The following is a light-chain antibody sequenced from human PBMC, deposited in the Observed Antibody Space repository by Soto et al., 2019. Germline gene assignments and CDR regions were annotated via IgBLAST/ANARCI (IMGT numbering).Light chain of an antibody. V-gene: IGLV2-8*01. CDR2: EVT. J-gene: IGLJ3*02. Sequence: QSALTQPPSASGSPGQSATISCTGTSSDVGAYNYVSWYQQHPGKAPKLMIYEVTKRPSGVPDRFSGSKSGNTASLTVSGLLAEEDADYYCSSHAGINNVVFGGGTKLTVL. CDR1: SSDVGAYNY. CDR3: SSHAGINNVV.